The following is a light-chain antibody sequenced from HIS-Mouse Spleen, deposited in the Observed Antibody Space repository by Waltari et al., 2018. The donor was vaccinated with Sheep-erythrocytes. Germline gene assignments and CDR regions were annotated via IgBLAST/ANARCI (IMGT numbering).Light chain of an antibody. Sequence: QSALTQPRSVSGSPGQSVTISCTGTSSDVGGYNYVSWYQQHPGKAPKLMIYDGSKRPSGVSDRFSGSKSGNTASLTISGLQAEDEADYYCCSYAGSYNHVFATGTKLTVL. CDR1: SSDVGGYNY. CDR3: CSYAGSYNHV. CDR2: DGS. J-gene: IGLJ1*01. V-gene: IGLV2-11*01.